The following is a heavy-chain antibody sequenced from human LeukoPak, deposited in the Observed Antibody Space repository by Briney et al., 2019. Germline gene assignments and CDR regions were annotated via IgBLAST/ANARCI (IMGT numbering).Heavy chain of an antibody. Sequence: GGSLRLSCAASGFTFSDYYMSWIRQAPGKGLEWVSYISSSSSHTNYADSVKGRFTISRDNAKNSLYLQMNSLRAEDTAVYYCARGLPGSIAVAGTLFDYWGQGTLVTVSS. CDR2: ISSSSSHT. V-gene: IGHV3-11*05. CDR3: ARGLPGSIAVAGTLFDY. J-gene: IGHJ4*02. CDR1: GFTFSDYY. D-gene: IGHD6-19*01.